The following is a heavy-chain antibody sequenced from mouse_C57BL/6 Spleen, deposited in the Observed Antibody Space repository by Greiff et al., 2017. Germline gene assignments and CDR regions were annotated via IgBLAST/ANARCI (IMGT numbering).Heavy chain of an antibody. J-gene: IGHJ2*01. Sequence: EVKLQESGGGLVKPGGSLKLSCAASGFTFSSYAMSWVRQTPEKRLEWVATISDGGSYTYYPDNVKGRFTISRDNAKNNLYLQMSHLKSEDTAMYYCARDGDGYYGYWGQGTTLTVSS. D-gene: IGHD2-3*01. CDR2: ISDGGSYT. CDR3: ARDGDGYYGY. V-gene: IGHV5-4*01. CDR1: GFTFSSYA.